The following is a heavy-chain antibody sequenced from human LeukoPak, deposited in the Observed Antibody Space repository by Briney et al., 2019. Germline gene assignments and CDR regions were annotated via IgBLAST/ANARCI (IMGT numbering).Heavy chain of an antibody. D-gene: IGHD6-13*01. V-gene: IGHV1-69*06. CDR3: ARHLAAYSSSRAGAAYYYYYMDV. CDR1: GGTFSSYA. CDR2: IIPIFGTA. J-gene: IGHJ6*03. Sequence: GASVKVSCKASGGTFSSYAISWVRQAPGQGLEWMGGIIPIFGTANYAQKFQGRVTITADTSTSTAYMELRSLRSDDTAVYYCARHLAAYSSSRAGAAYYYYYMDVWGKGTTVTISS.